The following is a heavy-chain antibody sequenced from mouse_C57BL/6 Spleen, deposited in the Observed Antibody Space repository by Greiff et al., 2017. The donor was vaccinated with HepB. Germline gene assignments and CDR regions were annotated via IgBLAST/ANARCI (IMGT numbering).Heavy chain of an antibody. V-gene: IGHV1-72*01. CDR1: GYTFTSYW. Sequence: QVQLQQPGAELVKPGASVKLSCKASGYTFTSYWMHWVKQRPGRGLEWIGRIDLNSGGTKYNEKFKSKATLTVDKPSSTAYMQLSSLTSEDSAVYYCARSRDGYYGWFAYWGQGTLVTVSA. D-gene: IGHD2-3*01. CDR2: IDLNSGGT. J-gene: IGHJ3*01. CDR3: ARSRDGYYGWFAY.